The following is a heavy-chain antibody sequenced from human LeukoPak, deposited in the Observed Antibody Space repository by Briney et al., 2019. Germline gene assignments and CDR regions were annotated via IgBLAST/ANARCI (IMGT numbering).Heavy chain of an antibody. V-gene: IGHV3-13*01. CDR2: IGVTGDT. Sequence: GGSLRLSCAASGFTFSKDDFHWVRQAPGKGLEWVAAIGVTGDTYYADSVKGRFTISREDAAISLYLQTRSLGAGDTALYYWTKEFCCRCAARAGGSYYDFLGRGALVTVSS. CDR3: TKEFCCRCAARAGGSYYDF. J-gene: IGHJ2*01. D-gene: IGHD2-15*01. CDR1: GFTFSKDD.